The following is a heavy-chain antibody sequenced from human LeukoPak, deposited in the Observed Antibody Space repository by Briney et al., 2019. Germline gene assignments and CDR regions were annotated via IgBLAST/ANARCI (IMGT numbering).Heavy chain of an antibody. Sequence: PGGSLRLSCAASGFTFSSYDMTWVRQAPGRGLEWVSSIRPSGDNTYYGDSVKGRFTISRDNSKNTLYLQMNSLRAEDTAVYYCARADYYDSSGYYLNAFDIWGQGTMVTVSS. CDR1: GFTFSSYD. J-gene: IGHJ3*02. CDR2: IRPSGDNT. D-gene: IGHD3-22*01. V-gene: IGHV3-23*01. CDR3: ARADYYDSSGYYLNAFDI.